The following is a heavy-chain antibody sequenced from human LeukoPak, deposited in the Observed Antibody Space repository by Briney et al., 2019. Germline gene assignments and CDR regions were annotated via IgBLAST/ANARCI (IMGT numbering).Heavy chain of an antibody. CDR1: GFTFCDYA. CDR3: TRVGGSSGWYGAFDI. D-gene: IGHD6-19*01. CDR2: IRSKAYGGTT. J-gene: IGHJ3*02. Sequence: GGSLRLSCTASGFTFCDYAMSWFRQAPGKGLEWVGFIRSKAYGGTTEYAASVKGRFTISRDDSKSIAYLQMNSLKTEDTAVYYCTRVGGSSGWYGAFDIWGQGTMVTVSS. V-gene: IGHV3-49*03.